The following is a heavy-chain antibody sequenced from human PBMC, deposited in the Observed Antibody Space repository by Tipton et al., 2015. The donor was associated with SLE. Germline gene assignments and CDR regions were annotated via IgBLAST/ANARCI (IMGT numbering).Heavy chain of an antibody. J-gene: IGHJ5*02. Sequence: GSLRLSCTVSGGYINNYYWSWIRQPPGKGLEWIGHIYSRGNINYNPSLKSRVTMSVDTSKNQFSLRLNSVTAADTAVYYCARQGFGASTGMDWFDPWGQGTLVTVSS. D-gene: IGHD3-10*01. CDR3: ARQGFGASTGMDWFDP. CDR1: GGYINNYY. V-gene: IGHV4-59*08. CDR2: IYSRGNI.